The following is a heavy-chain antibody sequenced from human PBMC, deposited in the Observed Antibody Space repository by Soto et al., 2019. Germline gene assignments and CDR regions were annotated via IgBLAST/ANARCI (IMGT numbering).Heavy chain of an antibody. V-gene: IGHV3-30*03. D-gene: IGHD6-6*01. J-gene: IGHJ6*02. Sequence: GGSLRLSXAASGFTFSSYGMHWVRQAPGKGLEWVAVISYDGSNKYYADSVKGRFTISRDNSKNTLYLQMNSLRAEDTAVYYCATSYSSSPLLHYYYYGMDVWGQGTTVTVSS. CDR2: ISYDGSNK. CDR3: ATSYSSSPLLHYYYYGMDV. CDR1: GFTFSSYG.